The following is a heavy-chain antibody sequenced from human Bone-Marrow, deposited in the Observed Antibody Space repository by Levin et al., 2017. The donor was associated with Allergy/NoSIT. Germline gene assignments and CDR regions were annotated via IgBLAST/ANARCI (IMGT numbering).Heavy chain of an antibody. CDR2: IGTAADS. CDR3: SIVALPRYCTSTSCSDSGYYFDY. CDR1: GFTFSSYD. V-gene: IGHV3-13*04. J-gene: IGHJ4*02. D-gene: IGHD2-2*01. Sequence: GGSLRLSCAASGFTFSSYDMHWVRQATGSGLEWVSAIGTAADSYYSGSVKDRFTVSRDNAKHSFYLHMNSLRAGDTAVYSLSIVALPRYCTSTSCSDSGYYFDYWGQGTLVTVSS.